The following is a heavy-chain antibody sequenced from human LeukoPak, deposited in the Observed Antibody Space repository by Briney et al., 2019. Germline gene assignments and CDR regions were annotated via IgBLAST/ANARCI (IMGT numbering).Heavy chain of an antibody. CDR3: ARLIGHPYYFDY. V-gene: IGHV4-59*08. Sequence: SVTLSLTCTVSGGSIRSYYWSWIRQPPGKGLEWIAYIYYSGSTSYNPSLKSRVTISVDASKNQFSLQLNSVTAADTAVYYCARLIGHPYYFDYWGQGTLVTVSS. D-gene: IGHD2/OR15-2a*01. J-gene: IGHJ4*02. CDR1: GGSIRSYY. CDR2: IYYSGST.